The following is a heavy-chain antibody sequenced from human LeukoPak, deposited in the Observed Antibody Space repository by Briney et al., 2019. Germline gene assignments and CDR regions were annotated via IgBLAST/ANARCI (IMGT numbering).Heavy chain of an antibody. Sequence: GASVKVSCKASGYTFTGYYMHWVRQAPGQGLEWMGWINPNSGGTNYAQKFQGRVTMTRDTSISTAYMELSRLRSDDTAVYYCARELPSPNDHHYFDYWGHGTLVTVSS. V-gene: IGHV1-2*02. J-gene: IGHJ4*01. CDR3: ARELPSPNDHHYFDY. CDR1: GYTFTGYY. D-gene: IGHD1-1*01. CDR2: INPNSGGT.